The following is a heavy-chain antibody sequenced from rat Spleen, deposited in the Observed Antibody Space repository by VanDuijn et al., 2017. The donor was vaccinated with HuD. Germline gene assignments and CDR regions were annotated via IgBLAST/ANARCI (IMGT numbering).Heavy chain of an antibody. Sequence: EVQLQESGPGLVKPSQSLSLTCSVTGYSITSGHGWNWIRKFPGNKLEWMGYINIAGSTNYNPSLKSRISITRDTSKNQFFLQVNSVTTEDTATYYCTRGTYFRHWGQGVMVTVSS. V-gene: IGHV3-3*01. CDR3: TRGTYFRH. CDR2: INIAGST. CDR1: GYSITSGHG. J-gene: IGHJ2*01. D-gene: IGHD4-6*01.